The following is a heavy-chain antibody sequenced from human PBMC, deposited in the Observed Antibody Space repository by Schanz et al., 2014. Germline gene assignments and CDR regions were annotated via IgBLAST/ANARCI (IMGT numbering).Heavy chain of an antibody. Sequence: QVQLVQSGAEVKKPGASVKLSCKVSGYSLNELSMHWVRQAPGRGLEWMGGFHHEDGDTVYAQKFQGRVIMTEDTSTDTAYVELSRLTSEDTGVYYCATETSRTWFYNGVDVWGQGTTVTVSS. CDR2: FHHEDGDT. D-gene: IGHD2-2*01. CDR1: GYSLNELS. J-gene: IGHJ6*02. CDR3: ATETSRTWFYNGVDV. V-gene: IGHV1-24*01.